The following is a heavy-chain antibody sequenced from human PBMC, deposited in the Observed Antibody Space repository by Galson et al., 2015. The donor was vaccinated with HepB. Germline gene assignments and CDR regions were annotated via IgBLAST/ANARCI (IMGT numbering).Heavy chain of an antibody. D-gene: IGHD1-14*01. CDR3: ARNRYYYYGMDV. CDR2: ISAYNGNT. CDR1: GYTFTSYG. Sequence: SVKVSCKAFGYTFTSYGISWVRQAPGQGLEWMGWISAYNGNTNYAQKLQGRVTMTTDTSTSTAYMELRSLRSGDTAVYYCARNRYYYYGMDVWGQGTTVTVSS. V-gene: IGHV1-18*01. J-gene: IGHJ6*02.